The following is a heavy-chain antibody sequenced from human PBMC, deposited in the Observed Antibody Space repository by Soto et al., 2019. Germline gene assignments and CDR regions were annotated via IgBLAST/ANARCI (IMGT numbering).Heavy chain of an antibody. CDR3: AIDCSGGSCPVSYYYYMDV. V-gene: IGHV3-48*01. CDR1: GFTFSSYS. Sequence: GGSLRLSCAASGFTFSSYSMNWVRQAPGKGLEWVSYISSSSSTIYYADSVKGRFTISRDNAKNSLYLQMNSLRAEDTAVYYCAIDCSGGSCPVSYYYYMDVWGKGTTVTVSS. D-gene: IGHD2-15*01. J-gene: IGHJ6*03. CDR2: ISSSSSTI.